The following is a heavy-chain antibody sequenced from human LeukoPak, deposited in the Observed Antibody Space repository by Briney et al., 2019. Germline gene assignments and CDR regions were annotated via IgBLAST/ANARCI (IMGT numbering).Heavy chain of an antibody. V-gene: IGHV4-61*01. Sequence: SETLSLTCTVSGGSVSSGSYYWSWIRQPPGKGLEWVGYIYYSGSTHYNPSLKSRVTISVDMSKNQFSLKLSSVTAADTAVYYCARDLWIRSSGWTFDYWGQGTLVTVSS. CDR3: ARDLWIRSSGWTFDY. J-gene: IGHJ4*02. CDR1: GGSVSSGSYY. CDR2: IYYSGST. D-gene: IGHD6-19*01.